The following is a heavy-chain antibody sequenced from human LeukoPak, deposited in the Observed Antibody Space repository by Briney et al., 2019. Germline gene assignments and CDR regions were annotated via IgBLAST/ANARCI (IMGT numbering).Heavy chain of an antibody. V-gene: IGHV3-33*01. CDR2: IWYDGSNK. D-gene: IGHD6-19*01. CDR1: GFTFSSYG. CDR3: ARDFGSSGWYTGKYYYYYGMDV. Sequence: GRSLRLSCAASGFTFSSYGMHWVRQAPGKGLEWVAVIWYDGSNKYYADSVKGRFTISRDNSKNTLYLQMNSLRAEDTAVYYCARDFGSSGWYTGKYYYYYGMDVWGQGTTVTVSS. J-gene: IGHJ6*02.